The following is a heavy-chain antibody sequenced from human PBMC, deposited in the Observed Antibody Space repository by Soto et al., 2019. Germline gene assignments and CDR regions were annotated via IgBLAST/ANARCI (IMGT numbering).Heavy chain of an antibody. CDR3: ARGYCSGGSCYSFGDY. V-gene: IGHV1-2*04. J-gene: IGHJ4*02. Sequence: QVQLVQSGAEVKKPGASVKVSCKASGYTFTGYYMHWVRQAPGQGLEWRGWINPNSGGTNYAQKFQGWVTMTRDTSISTAYMELSRLRSDDTAVYYCARGYCSGGSCYSFGDYWGQGTLVTVSS. D-gene: IGHD2-15*01. CDR2: INPNSGGT. CDR1: GYTFTGYY.